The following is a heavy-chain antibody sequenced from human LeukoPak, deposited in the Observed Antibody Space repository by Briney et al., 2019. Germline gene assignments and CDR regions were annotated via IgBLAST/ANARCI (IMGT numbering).Heavy chain of an antibody. CDR3: ARGGGGSWYGTGDY. Sequence: GGSLRLSCAASGFTFSSYWMSWVRQAPGKGLEWVANIKQDGSEKYYVDSVKGRFTISRDNAKNSLYLQMNSLRAEDTAMYYCARGGGGSWYGTGDYWGQGTLVTVSS. CDR2: IKQDGSEK. J-gene: IGHJ4*02. V-gene: IGHV3-7*03. D-gene: IGHD6-13*01. CDR1: GFTFSSYW.